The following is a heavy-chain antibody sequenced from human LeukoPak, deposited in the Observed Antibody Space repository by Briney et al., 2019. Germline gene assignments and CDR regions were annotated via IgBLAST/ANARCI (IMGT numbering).Heavy chain of an antibody. CDR2: INHSGST. CDR3: ATLDYSTYGFDP. D-gene: IGHD4-11*01. V-gene: IGHV4-34*01. CDR1: GGSFNGYY. J-gene: IGHJ5*02. Sequence: SETLSLTCAVYGGSFNGYYWSWIRQPPGRGLEWIGEINHSGSTNYNPSLKSRVNISVDTSKNQFSLKLSSVTAADTAVYYCATLDYSTYGFDPWGQGTLVTVSS.